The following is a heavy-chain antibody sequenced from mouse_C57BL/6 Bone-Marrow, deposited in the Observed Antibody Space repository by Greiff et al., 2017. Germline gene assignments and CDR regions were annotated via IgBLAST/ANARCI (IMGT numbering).Heavy chain of an antibody. CDR2: IDPSDSYT. Sequence: QVQLQQPGAELVKPGASVKLSCKASGYTFTSYWMQWVKQRPGQGLEWIGEIDPSDSYTNYNQKFKGKATLTVDTSSSTAYMQLRSLTSEDSAVYYCARSDGYYWGQGTTLTVSS. V-gene: IGHV1-50*01. J-gene: IGHJ2*01. CDR1: GYTFTSYW. D-gene: IGHD2-3*01. CDR3: ARSDGYY.